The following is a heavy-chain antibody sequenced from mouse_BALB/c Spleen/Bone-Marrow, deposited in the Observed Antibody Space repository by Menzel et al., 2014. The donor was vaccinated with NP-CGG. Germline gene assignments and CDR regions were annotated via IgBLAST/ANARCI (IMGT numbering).Heavy chain of an antibody. CDR1: GISITTGNYR. CDR2: IYYSGTI. D-gene: IGHD2-14*01. Sequence: EVQRVESGPGLVKPSQTVSLTRTVTGISITTGNYRWSWIRQFPGNKLEWIGYIYYSGTITYNPSLTSRTTITRDTSXNQFVLEMNSLSAEDTATYYCAGACYRCGYAMDYWGQGTSVTVSS. CDR3: AGACYRCGYAMDY. V-gene: IGHV3-5*02. J-gene: IGHJ4*01.